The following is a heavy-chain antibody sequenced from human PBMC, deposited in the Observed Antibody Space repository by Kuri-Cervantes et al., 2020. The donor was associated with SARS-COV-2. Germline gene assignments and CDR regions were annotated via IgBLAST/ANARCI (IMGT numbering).Heavy chain of an antibody. CDR2: IYYSGST. V-gene: IGHV4-39*02. CDR1: GGSISSSSYY. CDR3: ARDRPTRVVLGNAFDI. Sequence: SETLSLTCTVSGGSISSSSYYWGWIRQPPGKGLEWIGSIYYSGSTYYNPSLKSRVTISVDTSKNQFSLKLSSVTAADTAVYYCARDRPTRVVLGNAFDIWGQGTMVTVSS. J-gene: IGHJ3*02. D-gene: IGHD2-2*01.